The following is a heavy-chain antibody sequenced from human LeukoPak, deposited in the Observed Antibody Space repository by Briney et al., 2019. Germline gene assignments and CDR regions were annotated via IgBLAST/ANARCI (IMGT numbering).Heavy chain of an antibody. CDR3: ARNWSAP. CDR1: GFTVSSDY. CDR2: IYSGGST. J-gene: IGHJ5*02. Sequence: GGSLRLSCAASGFTVSSDYMSWVRQAPGKGLEWVSVIYSGGSTYYADSVKGRFTISRDKSKNTVYLQMNSLRFEDTAMFYCARNWSAPWGQGTLVTVSA. V-gene: IGHV3-53*05.